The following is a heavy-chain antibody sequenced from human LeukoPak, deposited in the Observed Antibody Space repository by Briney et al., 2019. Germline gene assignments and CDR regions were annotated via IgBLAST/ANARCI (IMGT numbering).Heavy chain of an antibody. CDR3: ARSLDYYGSGSYYPLYYFDY. Sequence: ASVKVSCKASGYTFTSYYMHWVRQAPGQGLEWMGIINPSGGSTSYAQKFQGRVTMTRDTSTSTVYMELSSLRSEDTAVYYCARSLDYYGSGSYYPLYYFDYWGQGTLVTVSS. CDR1: GYTFTSYY. V-gene: IGHV1-46*01. D-gene: IGHD3-10*01. J-gene: IGHJ4*02. CDR2: INPSGGST.